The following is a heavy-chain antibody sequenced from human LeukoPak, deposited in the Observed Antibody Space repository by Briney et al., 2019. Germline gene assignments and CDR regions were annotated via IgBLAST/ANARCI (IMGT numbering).Heavy chain of an antibody. J-gene: IGHJ4*02. V-gene: IGHV3-9*01. CDR3: ARDLSGVAGYTYGRGIDY. CDR2: ISWNSGSI. Sequence: GGSLRLSCAASGFTFDDYAMHWVRQAPGKGLEWVSGISWNSGSIGYADSVKGRFTISRDNASNSLFLQMNSLRAEDTAVYYCARDLSGVAGYTYGRGIDYWGQGTLVTVSS. D-gene: IGHD5-18*01. CDR1: GFTFDDYA.